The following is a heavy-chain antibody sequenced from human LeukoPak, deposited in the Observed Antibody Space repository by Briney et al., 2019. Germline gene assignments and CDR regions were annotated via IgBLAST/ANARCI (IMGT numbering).Heavy chain of an antibody. D-gene: IGHD1-26*01. J-gene: IGHJ4*02. CDR3: ARGGSGSYYGGDY. CDR1: GYTFTGYY. Sequence: GASVKVSCKASGYTFTGYYMHWVRQAPGQGLEWMGWINPNSGGTNYAQKFQGRVTMTRDKSISTAYMELSRLRSDDTAVYYCARGGSGSYYGGDYWGQGTLVTVSS. CDR2: INPNSGGT. V-gene: IGHV1-2*02.